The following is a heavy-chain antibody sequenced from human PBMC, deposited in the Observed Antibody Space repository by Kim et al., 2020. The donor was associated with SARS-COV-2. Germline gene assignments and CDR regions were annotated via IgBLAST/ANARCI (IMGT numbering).Heavy chain of an antibody. CDR1: GGTFSSYA. J-gene: IGHJ6*02. CDR2: IIPILGTA. CDR3: ARDLYCSSTSCYYRSGYYYGMDV. V-gene: IGHV1-69*13. D-gene: IGHD2-2*01. Sequence: SVKVSCKASGGTFSSYAISWVRQAPGQGLEWMGGIIPILGTANYAQKFQGRVTITADESTSTAYMELSSLRSEDTAVYYCARDLYCSSTSCYYRSGYYYGMDVWGQGTTVTVSS.